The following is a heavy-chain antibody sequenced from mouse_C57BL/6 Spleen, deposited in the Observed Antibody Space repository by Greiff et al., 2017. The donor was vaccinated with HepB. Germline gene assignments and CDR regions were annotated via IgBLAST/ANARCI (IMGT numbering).Heavy chain of an antibody. Sequence: VQLQQSGAELVKPGASVKLSCKASGYTFTSYWMHWVKQRPGQGLEWIGMIHPNSGSTNYNEKFKSKATLTVDKSSSTAYMQLSSLTSEDSAVYYCTREGDGDYWGQGTTLTVSS. J-gene: IGHJ2*01. D-gene: IGHD3-3*01. CDR2: IHPNSGST. CDR3: TREGDGDY. V-gene: IGHV1-64*01. CDR1: GYTFTSYW.